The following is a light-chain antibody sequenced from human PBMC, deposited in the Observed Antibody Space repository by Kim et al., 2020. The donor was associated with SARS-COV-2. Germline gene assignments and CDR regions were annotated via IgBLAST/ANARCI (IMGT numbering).Light chain of an antibody. CDR1: SSDVGGYNY. V-gene: IGLV2-11*01. CDR3: YSYAGSNTSV. Sequence: QSALTQPASVSGSPGQSITISCTGTSSDVGGYNYVSWYQQHPGKAPKLVIYDVSARPSGVPDRFSGSKSDNTASLTISGLQADDEADYYCYSYAGSNTSVFGTGTKVTVL. CDR2: DVS. J-gene: IGLJ1*01.